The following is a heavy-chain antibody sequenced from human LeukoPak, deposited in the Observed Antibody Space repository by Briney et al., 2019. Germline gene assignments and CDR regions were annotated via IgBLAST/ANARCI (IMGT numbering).Heavy chain of an antibody. D-gene: IGHD4-23*01. CDR2: ISSSSTYI. Sequence: PGGSLRLSCAASGFTFSAYDMQWVRQAPGKGLEWVSFISSSSTYIYYADSVRGRFTISRDNAKNSLYLQMNSLRAEDTAVYYCARKDYGGNAFSYWGQGTLVTVSS. CDR3: ARKDYGGNAFSY. V-gene: IGHV3-21*01. J-gene: IGHJ4*02. CDR1: GFTFSAYD.